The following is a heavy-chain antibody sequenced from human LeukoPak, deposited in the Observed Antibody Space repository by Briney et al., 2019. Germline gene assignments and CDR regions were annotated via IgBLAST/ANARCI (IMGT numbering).Heavy chain of an antibody. CDR3: AREGAERYYDILTGYYSLSFFDY. D-gene: IGHD3-9*01. CDR2: ISASNGNT. J-gene: IGHJ4*02. Sequence: ASVKVSCKISGYTFNTYDISWVRQAPGQGLEWMGWISASNGNTNYAQKLQGRVSMTTDTSTSTAFMDLRSLRSDDTAVYYCAREGAERYYDILTGYYSLSFFDYWGQGTLVTVSS. CDR1: GYTFNTYD. V-gene: IGHV1-18*01.